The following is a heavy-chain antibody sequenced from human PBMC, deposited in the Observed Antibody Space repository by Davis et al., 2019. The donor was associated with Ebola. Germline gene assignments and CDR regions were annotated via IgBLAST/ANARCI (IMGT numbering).Heavy chain of an antibody. J-gene: IGHJ4*02. Sequence: GESLKISCAASGFTFSSYAMSWVRQAPGKGLEWVSSLSGSGGTTYYADSVKGRFTISRDNSKSTLFLQMNSLRADDTAVYYCAKHHDIVVLMYAPGNYFDYWGQGTLVTVSS. CDR1: GFTFSSYA. V-gene: IGHV3-23*01. D-gene: IGHD2-8*01. CDR2: LSGSGGTT. CDR3: AKHHDIVVLMYAPGNYFDY.